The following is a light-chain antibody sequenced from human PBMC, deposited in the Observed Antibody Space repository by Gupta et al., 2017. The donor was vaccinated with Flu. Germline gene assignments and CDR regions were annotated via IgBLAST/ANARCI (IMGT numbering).Light chain of an antibody. CDR3: QQYSDFST. J-gene: IGKJ1*01. Sequence: DIQMTQSPSTLSASVGDRVSITCRASQNINRRLAWYQQKPGRAPKCLIYKASTLESGVPSRFSGSGSGTEFTLTISSLRPDDFATYYCQQYSDFSTFGQGTKVDIK. CDR2: KAS. CDR1: QNINRR. V-gene: IGKV1-5*03.